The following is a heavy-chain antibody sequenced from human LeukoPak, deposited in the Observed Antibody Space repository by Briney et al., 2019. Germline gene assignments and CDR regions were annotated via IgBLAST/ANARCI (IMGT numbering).Heavy chain of an antibody. CDR1: GFTFDDYG. CDR3: ARAGSGSGSYYNPFDY. Sequence: GGSLRLSCAASGFTFDDYGMSWVRQAPGKGLEWVSGINWNGGSTGYADSVKGRFTISRDNAKNSLYLQMSSLRVGDTALYYCARAGSGSGSYYNPFDYWGQGTLVTVSS. J-gene: IGHJ4*02. D-gene: IGHD3-10*01. V-gene: IGHV3-20*04. CDR2: INWNGGST.